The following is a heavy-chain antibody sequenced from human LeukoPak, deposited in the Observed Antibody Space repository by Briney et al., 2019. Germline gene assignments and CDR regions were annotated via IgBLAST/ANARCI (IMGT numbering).Heavy chain of an antibody. Sequence: PGGSLRLSCAASGFTFSSYGMHWVRQAPGKGLEWVAFIRYDGSNKYYADSVKGRFTISRDNSKNTLYLQMNSLRAEDTAVYYCAKGRIVASPRDYFDYWGQGTLVTVSS. V-gene: IGHV3-30*02. CDR2: IRYDGSNK. CDR3: AKGRIVASPRDYFDY. CDR1: GFTFSSYG. D-gene: IGHD5-12*01. J-gene: IGHJ4*02.